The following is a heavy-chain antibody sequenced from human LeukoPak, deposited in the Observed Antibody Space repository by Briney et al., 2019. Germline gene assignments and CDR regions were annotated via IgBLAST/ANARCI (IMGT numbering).Heavy chain of an antibody. V-gene: IGHV3-30-3*01. CDR1: GFTFSSYG. J-gene: IGHJ4*02. D-gene: IGHD2-2*01. CDR3: AGGKLGYCSGTTCPAFDC. Sequence: GGSLRLSCAVSGFTFSSYGMHWVRQAPGKGLQWLAFISYDGSNEYYADSVKGRFTTSRDNSKNTLYLQMNSLSAEDTAVFYCAGGKLGYCSGTTCPAFDCWGQGTLVTVSS. CDR2: ISYDGSNE.